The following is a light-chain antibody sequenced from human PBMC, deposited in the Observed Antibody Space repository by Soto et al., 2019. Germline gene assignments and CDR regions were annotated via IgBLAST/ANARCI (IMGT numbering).Light chain of an antibody. CDR1: SSDVGSGNV. CDR3: CSHAGRNTYV. J-gene: IGLJ1*01. CDR2: EGF. Sequence: QSVLTQPASVSGSPGQSIAISCTGTSSDVGSGNVVSWYQHYPGKAPQFITYEGFKRPSGVSSRFSGSQSGNTASLTISGLQAEDEAEYYCCSHAGRNTYVFGSGTKLTVL. V-gene: IGLV2-23*01.